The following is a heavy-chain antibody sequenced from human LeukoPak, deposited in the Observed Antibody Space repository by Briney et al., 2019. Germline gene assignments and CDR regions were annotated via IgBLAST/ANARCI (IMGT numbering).Heavy chain of an antibody. CDR3: AKDSCGGDCYSFDY. CDR1: GFTFSTYW. J-gene: IGHJ4*02. Sequence: GGSLRLSCAASGFTFSTYWMTWVRQAPGKGLEWVAVISYDGSHKYYADSVKGRFAISRDSSKNTLYLQMNSLRAEDTAVYYCAKDSCGGDCYSFDYWGQGTLVTVSS. CDR2: ISYDGSHK. D-gene: IGHD2-21*02. V-gene: IGHV3-30*18.